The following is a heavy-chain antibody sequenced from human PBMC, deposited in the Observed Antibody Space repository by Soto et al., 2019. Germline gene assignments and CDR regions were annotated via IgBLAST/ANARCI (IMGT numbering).Heavy chain of an antibody. D-gene: IGHD4-17*01. V-gene: IGHV3-43*01. J-gene: IGHJ4*02. CDR1: GFTFDDYT. CDR3: AKFSREPTDPDY. CDR2: ISWDGGST. Sequence: QPGGSLRLSCAASGFTFDDYTMHWVRQAPGKGLEWVSLISWDGGSTYYADSVKGRFTISRDNSKNSLYLQMNSLRTEDTALYYCAKFSREPTDPDYWGQGTLVTVSS.